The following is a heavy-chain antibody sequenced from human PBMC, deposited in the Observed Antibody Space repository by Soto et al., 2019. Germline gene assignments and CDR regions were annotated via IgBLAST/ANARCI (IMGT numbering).Heavy chain of an antibody. Sequence: ASETLSLTCTVSGGSISSGGYYWSWIRQHPGKGLEWIGYIYYSGSTYYNPSLKSQVTISVDTSKNQFSLKLSSVTAADTAVYYCARGRSSTSPYPIGYWGQGTLVTVSS. V-gene: IGHV4-31*01. D-gene: IGHD2-2*01. CDR2: IYYSGST. J-gene: IGHJ4*02. CDR1: GGSISSGGYY. CDR3: ARGRSSTSPYPIGY.